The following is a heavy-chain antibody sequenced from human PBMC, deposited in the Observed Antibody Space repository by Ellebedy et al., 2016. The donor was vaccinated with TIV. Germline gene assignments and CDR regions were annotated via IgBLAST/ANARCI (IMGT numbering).Heavy chain of an antibody. CDR3: AKPGS. CDR2: ISWNSGSI. Sequence: SLKISXAASGFTFDDYAMHWVRQAPGKGLEWVSGISWNSGSIGYADSVKGRFTISRDNAKNSLYLQMNSLRAEDTALYYCAKPGSWGQGTLVTVSS. D-gene: IGHD3-10*01. J-gene: IGHJ5*02. V-gene: IGHV3-9*01. CDR1: GFTFDDYA.